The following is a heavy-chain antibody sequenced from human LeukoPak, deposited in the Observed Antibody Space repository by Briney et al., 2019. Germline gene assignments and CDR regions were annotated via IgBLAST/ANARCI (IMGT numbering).Heavy chain of an antibody. CDR1: GGSFSGYY. CDR3: TRKSSVTTVINGFDP. J-gene: IGHJ5*02. Sequence: SETLSLTCAVYGGSFSGYYWSWIRQPPGKRLEWIGEINHSGSTNYNPSLKSRVTISVDTSKNQFSLKLSSVTATTTAVYYCTRKSSVTTVINGFDPWGQGTLVTVSS. V-gene: IGHV4-34*01. CDR2: INHSGST. D-gene: IGHD4-17*01.